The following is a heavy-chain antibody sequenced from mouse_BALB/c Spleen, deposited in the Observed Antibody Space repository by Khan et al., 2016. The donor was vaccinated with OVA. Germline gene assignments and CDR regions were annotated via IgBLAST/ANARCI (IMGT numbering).Heavy chain of an antibody. D-gene: IGHD1-2*01. V-gene: IGHV1S29*02. CDR1: EYTFTDYN. Sequence: VQLQQPGPELVKPGASVKISCRASEYTFTDYNMDWVRQSQGESLEWIGYIFPNTGGTGYNQKFKTKATLTVDISSNTAYMELRSLTSDDSAVYFCVRAGYGSFGFWGQGTLVTVSA. CDR3: VRAGYGSFGF. J-gene: IGHJ3*01. CDR2: IFPNTGGT.